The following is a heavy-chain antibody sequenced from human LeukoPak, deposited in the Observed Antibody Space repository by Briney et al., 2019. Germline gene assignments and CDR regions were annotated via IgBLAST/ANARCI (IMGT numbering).Heavy chain of an antibody. V-gene: IGHV3-21*01. Sequence: PGGSLRLSCAASGFIFSNYGMHWVRQAPGKGLEWVSSISSSSSYIYYADSVKGRFTISRDNAKNSLYLQMNSLRAEDTAVYYCARVAVVVPAAISEPPEFDPWGQGTLVTVSS. D-gene: IGHD2-2*01. CDR2: ISSSSSYI. CDR3: ARVAVVVPAAISEPPEFDP. J-gene: IGHJ5*02. CDR1: GFIFSNYG.